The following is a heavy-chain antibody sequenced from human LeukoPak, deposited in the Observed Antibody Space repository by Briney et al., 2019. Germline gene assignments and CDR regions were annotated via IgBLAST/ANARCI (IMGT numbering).Heavy chain of an antibody. J-gene: IGHJ4*02. Sequence: SQTLSLTCAVYGGSFSGYYWSWIRQPPGKGLEWIGEINHSGSTNYNPSLKSRVTISVDTSKNQFSLKLSSVTAADTAVYYCARGTDEGTLSYFDYWGQGTLVTVSS. CDR2: INHSGST. V-gene: IGHV4-34*01. CDR3: ARGTDEGTLSYFDY. CDR1: GGSFSGYY. D-gene: IGHD1-1*01.